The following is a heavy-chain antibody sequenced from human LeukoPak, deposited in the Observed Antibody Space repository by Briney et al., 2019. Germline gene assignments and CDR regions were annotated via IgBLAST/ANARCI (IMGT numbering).Heavy chain of an antibody. CDR3: ARMLVVVPAAIGVKAFDI. J-gene: IGHJ3*02. CDR1: GYTFTSYY. D-gene: IGHD2-2*01. CDR2: INPSGGST. V-gene: IGHV1-46*01. Sequence: ASVKVSCKASGYTFTSYYMHWVRQAPGQGLEWMGIINPSGGSTSYAQKFQGRVTMTRDTSTSTVYMELSSLRSEDTAVYYCARMLVVVPAAIGVKAFDIWGQGTMVTVSS.